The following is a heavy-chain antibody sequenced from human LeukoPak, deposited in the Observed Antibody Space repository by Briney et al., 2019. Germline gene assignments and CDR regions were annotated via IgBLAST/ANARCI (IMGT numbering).Heavy chain of an antibody. Sequence: PSETLSPTCTVSGGSVYTSDYYWGWVRQPPGKGPEWIGGIFYTGKTNYNPSLKSRVSISIATSKNQFSLKLTSVTAADTAVYYCARVFDSWGQGTLVTVSS. CDR3: ARVFDS. J-gene: IGHJ4*02. CDR2: IFYTGKT. V-gene: IGHV4-39*07. CDR1: GGSVYTSDYY.